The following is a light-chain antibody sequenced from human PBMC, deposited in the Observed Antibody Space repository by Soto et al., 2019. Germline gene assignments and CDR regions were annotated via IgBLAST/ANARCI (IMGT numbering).Light chain of an antibody. CDR3: CSYAGSYTWV. Sequence: QSALTQPRSVSGSPGQSVTLSCTGTSSDVGSYNYVSWYQQHPGKAPKLMIDDVNKRPSGVPDRFSGSRSGNTASLTISGLQAEDEAAYYCCSYAGSYTWVFGGGTKLTVL. J-gene: IGLJ3*02. CDR1: SSDVGSYNY. CDR2: DVN. V-gene: IGLV2-11*01.